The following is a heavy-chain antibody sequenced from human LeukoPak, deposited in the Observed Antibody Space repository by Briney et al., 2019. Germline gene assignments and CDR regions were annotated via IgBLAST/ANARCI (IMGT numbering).Heavy chain of an antibody. CDR3: ASERRYSSGRWDYYFDY. CDR2: INHSGGT. D-gene: IGHD6-19*01. Sequence: SETLSLTCAVYGGSFSSYYWGWIRQPPGKGLEWIGEINHSGGTNHNPSLKSRVTISVDTPKNQFSLRLSSVTAADTAVYYCASERRYSSGRWDYYFDYWGQGTLVTVSS. CDR1: GGSFSSYY. V-gene: IGHV4-34*01. J-gene: IGHJ4*02.